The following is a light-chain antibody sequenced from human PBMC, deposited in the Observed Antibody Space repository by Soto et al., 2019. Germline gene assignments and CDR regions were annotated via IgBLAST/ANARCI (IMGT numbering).Light chain of an antibody. CDR1: QSVSRSY. CDR2: GAS. CDR3: QQYGRSRP. V-gene: IGKV3-20*01. J-gene: IGKJ1*01. Sequence: EIVLTQSPGTLSLSPGERATLSCRARQSVSRSYLAWYQQKPGQAPRLLIYGASSRATGIPDRFSGSGSGKDFTLTISRLEPEDFAVYYRQQYGRSRPCGQGPEVEI.